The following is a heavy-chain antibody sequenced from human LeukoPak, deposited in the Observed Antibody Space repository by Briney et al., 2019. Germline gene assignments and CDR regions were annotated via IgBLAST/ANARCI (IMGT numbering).Heavy chain of an antibody. Sequence: GGSLRLSCVASGFNFSDYAMNWVRQAPGKGLEWVSAISGSGGTTHYADSVKGRFAISRDNSKNTLSLQMSHLRHEDTARYYCAKDRYSNYGNWFDPWGQGTQVTVFS. CDR2: ISGSGGTT. CDR1: GFNFSDYA. J-gene: IGHJ5*02. D-gene: IGHD4-11*01. CDR3: AKDRYSNYGNWFDP. V-gene: IGHV3-23*01.